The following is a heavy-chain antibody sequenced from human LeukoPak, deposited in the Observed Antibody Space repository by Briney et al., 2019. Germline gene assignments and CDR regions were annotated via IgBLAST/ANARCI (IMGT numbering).Heavy chain of an antibody. CDR1: GVSFSGYY. D-gene: IGHD2-2*01. Sequence: SETLSLTCAVYGVSFSGYYWSWIRQPPGKGLEWIGEINHSGSTNYNPSLKSRVTISVDTSKNQFSLKLSSVTAADTAVYFCAGAYQLLWGAWFDPWGQGTLVTVSS. J-gene: IGHJ5*02. V-gene: IGHV4-34*01. CDR2: INHSGST. CDR3: AGAYQLLWGAWFDP.